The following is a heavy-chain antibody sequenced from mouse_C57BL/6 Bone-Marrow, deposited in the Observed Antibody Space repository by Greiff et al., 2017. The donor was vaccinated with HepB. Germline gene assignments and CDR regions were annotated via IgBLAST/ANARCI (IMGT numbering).Heavy chain of an antibody. CDR1: GFTFSDYG. Sequence: EVKLQESGGGLVQPGGSLKLSCAASGFTFSDYGMAWVRQAPRKGPEWVAFISNLAYSIYYADTVTGRFTISRENAKNTPYLEMSSLRSEDTAMYYCARHSSGYDYFDYWGQGTTLTVSS. D-gene: IGHD3-2*02. J-gene: IGHJ2*01. V-gene: IGHV5-15*01. CDR3: ARHSSGYDYFDY. CDR2: ISNLAYSI.